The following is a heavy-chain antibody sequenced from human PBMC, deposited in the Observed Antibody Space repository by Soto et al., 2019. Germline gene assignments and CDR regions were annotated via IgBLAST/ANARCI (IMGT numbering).Heavy chain of an antibody. Sequence: SETLSLTCTVSGGSISSSSYYWGWIRQPPGKGLEWIGSIYYSGSTYYNPSLKSRVTISVDTSKNQFSLKLSSVTAADTPVYYCAISEMATIKGPLGYWGQGTLVTVSS. CDR3: AISEMATIKGPLGY. V-gene: IGHV4-39*01. CDR2: IYYSGST. J-gene: IGHJ4*02. D-gene: IGHD5-12*01. CDR1: GGSISSSSYY.